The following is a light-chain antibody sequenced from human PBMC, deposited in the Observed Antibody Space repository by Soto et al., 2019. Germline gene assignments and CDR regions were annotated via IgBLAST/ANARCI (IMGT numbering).Light chain of an antibody. Sequence: QSALTQPRSVSGSPGQSVTISCTGTSSDVGGYNYVSWYQQHPGKAPKLMIYDVSKRPSGVPDRFSGSKSGNTASLIISGLQAEDDADYYCCSYAGSYTPHVVFGGGTKLTVL. CDR2: DVS. CDR3: CSYAGSYTPHVV. CDR1: SSDVGGYNY. J-gene: IGLJ2*01. V-gene: IGLV2-11*01.